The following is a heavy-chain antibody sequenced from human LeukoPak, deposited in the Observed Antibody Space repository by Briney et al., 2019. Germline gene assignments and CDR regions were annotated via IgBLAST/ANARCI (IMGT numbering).Heavy chain of an antibody. CDR2: IYYSGST. V-gene: IGHV4-59*12. Sequence: PSETLSLTCTVSGGSISSYYWSWIRQPPGKGLEWIGYIYYSGSTNYNPSLKSRITMSIDTSKNQFSLKLSSVTAADTAVYYCARDSGIQLAWGQGTLVSVSS. CDR1: GGSISSYY. CDR3: ARDSGIQLA. J-gene: IGHJ5*02. D-gene: IGHD5-18*01.